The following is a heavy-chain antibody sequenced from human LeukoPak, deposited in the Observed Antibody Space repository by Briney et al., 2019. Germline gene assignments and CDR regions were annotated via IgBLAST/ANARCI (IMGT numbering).Heavy chain of an antibody. CDR1: GYTLTELS. V-gene: IGHV1-24*01. CDR2: FDPEDGET. D-gene: IGHD3-22*01. J-gene: IGHJ4*02. Sequence: VSVRVSCKVSGYTLTELSMHWVRQAPGKGLEWMGGFDPEDGETIYAQKFQGRVTMTEDTSTDTAYMKLSSLRSEDTAVYYCATEVVSSGYYHNPFFDYWGQGTLVTVSS. CDR3: ATEVVSSGYYHNPFFDY.